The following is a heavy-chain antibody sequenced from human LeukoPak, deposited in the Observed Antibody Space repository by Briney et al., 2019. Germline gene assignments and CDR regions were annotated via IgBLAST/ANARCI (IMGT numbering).Heavy chain of an antibody. Sequence: PGGSLRLSCAASGLIFSSYWMTWVRQAPGKGLEWVGNIKQDGSEKYYVDSVKGRFTISRDNAKNSLYLQMNSLRAEDTAVYYCATASFAYSSSWYGAPLSPPGDYWGQGTLVTVSS. CDR2: IKQDGSEK. CDR3: ATASFAYSSSWYGAPLSPPGDY. J-gene: IGHJ4*02. V-gene: IGHV3-7*01. D-gene: IGHD6-13*01. CDR1: GLIFSSYW.